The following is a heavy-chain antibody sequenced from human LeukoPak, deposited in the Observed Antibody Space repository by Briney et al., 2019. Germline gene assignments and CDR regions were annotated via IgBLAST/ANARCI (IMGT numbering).Heavy chain of an antibody. CDR1: GGSISSGGYS. V-gene: IGHV4-30-2*02. CDR2: IYHSGST. Sequence: PSETLSLTCAVSGGSISSGGYSWSWIRQPPGKGLEWIGYIYHSGSTYYNPSLKSRVTISVDRSKNQFSLKLGSVTAADTAVYYCARGNLEWDYGGNPPDCWGQGTLVTVSS. D-gene: IGHD4-23*01. CDR3: ARGNLEWDYGGNPPDC. J-gene: IGHJ4*02.